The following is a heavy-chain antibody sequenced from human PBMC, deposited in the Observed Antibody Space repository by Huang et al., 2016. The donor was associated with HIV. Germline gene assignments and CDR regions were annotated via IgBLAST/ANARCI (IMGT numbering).Heavy chain of an antibody. J-gene: IGHJ3*01. CDR3: ARDFGDTGIAFKAFDL. V-gene: IGHV3-21*06. D-gene: IGHD5-18*01. Sequence: EVQLVESGGGLVKPGGSLRLSCAASGFAFNTYIRNWVRQAPGKGLECVSSITGSSTYVYYADSVEGRFTISRDNAKNLLYLQMNSLRAEDTAIFYCARDFGDTGIAFKAFDLWGQGTMVTVSP. CDR2: ITGSSTYV. CDR1: GFAFNTYI.